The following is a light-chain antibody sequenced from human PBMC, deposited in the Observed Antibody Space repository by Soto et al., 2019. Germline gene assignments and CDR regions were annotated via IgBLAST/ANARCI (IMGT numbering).Light chain of an antibody. V-gene: IGKV4-1*01. CDR2: WAS. Sequence: DIMMTQSPDSLAVSLGERATINCKSSQSIFYSSNNKNYLAWFQQKPGQPPKLLIYWASTRESGVPDRFSGSGSGTDFTLTISGLQAEDVAVYYCQQYYSAPTWTFGQGPRWRSN. CDR3: QQYYSAPTWT. CDR1: QSIFYSSNNKNY. J-gene: IGKJ1*01.